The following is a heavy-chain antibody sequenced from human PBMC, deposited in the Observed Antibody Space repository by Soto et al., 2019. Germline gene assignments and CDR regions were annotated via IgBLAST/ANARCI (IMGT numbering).Heavy chain of an antibody. Sequence: PGGSLRLSCAASGFTFSSYSMNWVRQAPGKGLEWVSYISSSSSTIYYADSVKGRFTISRDNAKNSLYLQMNSLRDEDTAVYYCARDNSYYYGSGSYWDYYGMDVWGQGTMVTVSS. J-gene: IGHJ6*02. CDR1: GFTFSSYS. V-gene: IGHV3-48*02. D-gene: IGHD3-10*01. CDR2: ISSSSSTI. CDR3: ARDNSYYYGSGSYWDYYGMDV.